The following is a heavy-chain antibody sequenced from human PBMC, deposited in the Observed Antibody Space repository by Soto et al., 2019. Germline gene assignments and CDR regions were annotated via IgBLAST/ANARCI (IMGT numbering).Heavy chain of an antibody. J-gene: IGHJ5*02. Sequence: KPSETLSLTCTVSGGSISSSSYYWGWIRQPPGKGLEWIGSIYYSGSTYYNPSLKSRVTISVDTSKNQFSLKLSSVTAADTAAYYCARGGSSSWGGWFDPWGQGTLVTVSS. V-gene: IGHV4-39*01. D-gene: IGHD6-13*01. CDR1: GGSISSSSYY. CDR2: IYYSGST. CDR3: ARGGSSSWGGWFDP.